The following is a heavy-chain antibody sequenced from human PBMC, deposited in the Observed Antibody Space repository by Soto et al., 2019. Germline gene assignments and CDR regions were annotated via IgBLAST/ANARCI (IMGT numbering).Heavy chain of an antibody. CDR3: ARGGAGAGDSSSSFSWFDP. Sequence: PGGSLRLSCAASGFTFSSYSMNWVRQAPGKGLEWVSSISSSSSYIYYADSVKGRFTISRDNAKNSLYLQMNSLRAEDTAVYYCARGGAGAGDSSSSFSWFDPWGQGTLVTVSS. V-gene: IGHV3-21*01. CDR2: ISSSSSYI. J-gene: IGHJ5*02. D-gene: IGHD6-6*01. CDR1: GFTFSSYS.